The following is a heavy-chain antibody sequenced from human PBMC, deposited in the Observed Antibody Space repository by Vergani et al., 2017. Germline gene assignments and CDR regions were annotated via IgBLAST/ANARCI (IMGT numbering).Heavy chain of an antibody. Sequence: QVQLQESGPGLVKPSQTLSLTCTVSGDSIGSSSSYWSWIRQPAGRGLQWIGRIYRTGSTNYNPSLKSRVIISVDTSKNQFSLNLSAVTAADAAVYYCASEDPSEDYETTGDLHVWGQGTLVTVSS. CDR2: IYRTGST. CDR3: ASEDPSEDYETTGDLHV. J-gene: IGHJ4*02. D-gene: IGHD3-22*01. CDR1: GDSIGSSSSY. V-gene: IGHV4-61*02.